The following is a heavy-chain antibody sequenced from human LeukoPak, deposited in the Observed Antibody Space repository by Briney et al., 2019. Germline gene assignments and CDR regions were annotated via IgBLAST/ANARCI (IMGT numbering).Heavy chain of an antibody. CDR2: IYYSGST. J-gene: IGHJ4*02. V-gene: IGHV4-39*07. Sequence: SETLSLTCAVYGGSFSSYYWGWIRQPPGKGLEWIGSIYYSGSTYYNPSLKSRVTISVDTSKNQFSLKLSSVTAADTAVYYCAREDRYCSGGSCYSWGQGTLVTVSS. D-gene: IGHD2-15*01. CDR3: AREDRYCSGGSCYS. CDR1: GGSFSSYY.